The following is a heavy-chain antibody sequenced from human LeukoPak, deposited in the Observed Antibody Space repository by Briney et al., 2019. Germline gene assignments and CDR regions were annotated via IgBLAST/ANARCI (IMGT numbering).Heavy chain of an antibody. CDR1: GGSISSSSYY. J-gene: IGHJ4*02. D-gene: IGHD4-17*01. CDR2: IYYSGST. CDR3: ASGDGDYVDFDY. V-gene: IGHV4-39*01. Sequence: SETLPLTCTVSGGSISSSSYYWGWIRQPPGKGLEWIGSIYYSGSTYYNPSLKSRVTISVDTSKNQFSLKLSSVTAADTAVYYCASGDGDYVDFDYWGQGTLVTVSS.